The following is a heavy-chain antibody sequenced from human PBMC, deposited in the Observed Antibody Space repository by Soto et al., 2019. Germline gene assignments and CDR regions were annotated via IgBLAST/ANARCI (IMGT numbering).Heavy chain of an antibody. J-gene: IGHJ2*01. Sequence: PGGSLRLSCAASGFTFSSYGMHWVRQAPGKGLEWVAVIWYDGSYKYYADSVKGRFTISRDNSKNTLYLQMNSLRAEDTAMYYCARDPLWGTAMVIWYFELWGRGTLVTVSS. CDR1: GFTFSSYG. V-gene: IGHV3-33*01. D-gene: IGHD5-18*01. CDR3: ARDPLWGTAMVIWYFEL. CDR2: IWYDGSYK.